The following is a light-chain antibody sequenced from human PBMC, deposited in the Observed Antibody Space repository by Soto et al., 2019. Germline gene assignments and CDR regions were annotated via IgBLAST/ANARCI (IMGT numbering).Light chain of an antibody. CDR1: DSVNNNY. CDR3: QQYATSPRT. J-gene: IGKJ1*01. V-gene: IGKV3-20*01. CDR2: AAS. Sequence: ENVLTQSPGTLSLSPGEEATLSCRASDSVNNNYLAWYQQIPGQPPRLLIYAASSRATGIPDRFSGRGSGTDFTLTISRLEPEEFSVYYCQQYATSPRTFGQGTKVEI.